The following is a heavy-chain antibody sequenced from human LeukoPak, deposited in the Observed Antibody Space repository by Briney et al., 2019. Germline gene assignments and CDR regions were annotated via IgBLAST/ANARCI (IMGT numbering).Heavy chain of an antibody. CDR3: AKGSTGYSSSWYPY. V-gene: IGHV3-30*18. CDR1: GFTFSSYG. CDR2: ISYDGSNK. J-gene: IGHJ4*02. Sequence: PGGSLRLSRVPSGFTFSSYGMHWVRQAPGKGLEWVAVISYDGSNKYYADSVKGRFTISRDNSKITLYLQMNSVRSEDAAVYDCAKGSTGYSSSWYPYWGQGTLVTVSS. D-gene: IGHD6-13*01.